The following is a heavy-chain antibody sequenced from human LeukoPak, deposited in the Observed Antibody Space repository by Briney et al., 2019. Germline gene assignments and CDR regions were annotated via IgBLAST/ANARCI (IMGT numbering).Heavy chain of an antibody. CDR1: GGSISSGDYY. V-gene: IGHV4-30-4*08. CDR2: IYYSGST. Sequence: SETLSLTCTVSGGSISSGDYYWSWIRQPPGKGLEWIGYIYYSGSTYYNPSLKSRVTISVDTSKNQFSLKLSSVTAADTAVYYCARAIHYYDSSGYYPNWFDPWGQGTLVTVSS. CDR3: ARAIHYYDSSGYYPNWFDP. D-gene: IGHD3-22*01. J-gene: IGHJ5*02.